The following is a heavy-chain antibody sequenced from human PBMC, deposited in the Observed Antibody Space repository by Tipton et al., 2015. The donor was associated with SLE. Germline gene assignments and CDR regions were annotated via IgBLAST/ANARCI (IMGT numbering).Heavy chain of an antibody. V-gene: IGHV4-34*01. CDR2: INHSGST. CDR3: ASIKWLVDYYYGMDV. J-gene: IGHJ6*02. D-gene: IGHD6-19*01. Sequence: LRLSCAVYGGSFSGYYWSWIRQPPGKGLEWIGEINHSGSTYYNPSLKSRVTISVDTSKNQFSLKLSSVTAADTAVYYCASIKWLVDYYYGMDVWGQGTTVTVSS. CDR1: GGSFSGYY.